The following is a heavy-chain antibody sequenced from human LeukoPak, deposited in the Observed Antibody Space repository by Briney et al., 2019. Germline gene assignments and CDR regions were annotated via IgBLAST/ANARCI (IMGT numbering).Heavy chain of an antibody. CDR3: ARTYMTSARFDP. V-gene: IGHV4-31*03. D-gene: IGHD2-21*02. Sequence: SETLSLTCTVSGGSISSGGYYWSWIRQHPGKGLEWIGYIYYSGSTYYNPSLKSRVTLSVDTSKNQFSLKLSSVTAADTAVYYCARTYMTSARFDPWGQGTLVTVSS. CDR1: GGSISSGGYY. J-gene: IGHJ5*02. CDR2: IYYSGST.